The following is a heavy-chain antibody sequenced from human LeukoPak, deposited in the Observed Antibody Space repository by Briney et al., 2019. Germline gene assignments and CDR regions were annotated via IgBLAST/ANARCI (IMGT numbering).Heavy chain of an antibody. CDR2: ISSSSSYI. D-gene: IGHD6-19*01. Sequence: PGGSLRLSCAASGFTFSSYSMNWVRQAPRKGLEWVSSISSSSSYIYYADSVKGRFTISRDNAKNSLYLQMNSLRAEDTAVYYCASGSSYSSGWYYFDYWGQGTLVTVSS. CDR1: GFTFSSYS. CDR3: ASGSSYSSGWYYFDY. J-gene: IGHJ4*02. V-gene: IGHV3-21*01.